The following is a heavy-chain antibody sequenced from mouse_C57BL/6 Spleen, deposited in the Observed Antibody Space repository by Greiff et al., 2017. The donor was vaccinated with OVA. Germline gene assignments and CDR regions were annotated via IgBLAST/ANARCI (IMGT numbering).Heavy chain of an antibody. CDR3: ARDPDYYGSSYWYFDV. V-gene: IGHV1-64*01. CDR1: GYTFTSYC. Sequence: QVQLQQPGAELVKPGASVKLSCKASGYTFTSYCMHWVKQRPGQGLEWIGMIHPNSGSTNYNEKFKSKATLTVDKSSSTAYMQLSSLTSEDSAVYYGARDPDYYGSSYWYFDVWGTGTTVTVSS. CDR2: IHPNSGST. D-gene: IGHD1-1*01. J-gene: IGHJ1*03.